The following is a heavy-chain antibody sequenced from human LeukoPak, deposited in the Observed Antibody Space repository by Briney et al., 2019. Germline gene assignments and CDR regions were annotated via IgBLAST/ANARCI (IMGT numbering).Heavy chain of an antibody. V-gene: IGHV4-61*02. Sequence: SETLSLTCTVSGGSISSSSYYWSWIRQPAGKGLEWIGRIYTSGSTNYNPSLQSRVTISVDKSNNHFSLRLTSVTAADTAVYYCATNGWYCLDHWGQGALVTVSS. D-gene: IGHD6-19*01. CDR3: ATNGWYCLDH. CDR1: GGSISSSSYY. CDR2: IYTSGST. J-gene: IGHJ1*01.